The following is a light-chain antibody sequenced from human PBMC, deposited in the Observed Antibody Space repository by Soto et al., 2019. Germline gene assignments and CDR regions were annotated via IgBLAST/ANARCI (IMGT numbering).Light chain of an antibody. J-gene: IGKJ4*01. CDR3: QQYYSTPLA. V-gene: IGKV3D-15*01. Sequence: EIVMTQSPATLSVSPGERATLSCRASQSVSSNLAWYQQKPGQAPRLLIYGALSRATGIPDRFSGSGSGTDFTLTISSLQAEDVAVYYCQQYYSTPLAFGGGTKVDIK. CDR1: QSVSSN. CDR2: GAL.